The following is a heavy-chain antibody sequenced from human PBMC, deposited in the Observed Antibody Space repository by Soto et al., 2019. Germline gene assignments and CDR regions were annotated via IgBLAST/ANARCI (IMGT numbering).Heavy chain of an antibody. J-gene: IGHJ4*02. D-gene: IGHD1-26*01. V-gene: IGHV1-18*04. CDR2: ISAYNGNT. CDR3: ARAGRGANSGLSGY. Sequence: ASVKVSCKASGYTFTSYGISWVRQAPGQGLEWMGWISAYNGNTNYAQKLQGRVTMTTDTSTSTAYMGLRSLRSDDTAVYYCARAGRGANSGLSGYWGQGTLVTVSS. CDR1: GYTFTSYG.